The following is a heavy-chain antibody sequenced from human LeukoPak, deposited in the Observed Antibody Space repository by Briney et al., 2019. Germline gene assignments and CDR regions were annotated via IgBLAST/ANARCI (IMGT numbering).Heavy chain of an antibody. J-gene: IGHJ6*03. CDR1: GCTFTGYY. Sequence: ASVKVSCKASGCTFTGYYMHWVRQAPGQGLEWMGWINPNSGGTNYAQKFQGRVTMTRDTSISTAYMELSRLRSDDTAVYYCASGYSSSSTYYYYMDVWGQGITVTVSS. CDR3: ASGYSSSSTYYYYMDV. CDR2: INPNSGGT. V-gene: IGHV1-2*02. D-gene: IGHD6-6*01.